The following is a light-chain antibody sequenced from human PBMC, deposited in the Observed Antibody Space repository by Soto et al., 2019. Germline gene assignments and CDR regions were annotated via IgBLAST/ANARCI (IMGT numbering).Light chain of an antibody. CDR3: QSYDSSLSGSVV. J-gene: IGLJ2*01. V-gene: IGLV1-40*01. Sequence: QLVLTQPPSVSGAPGQRVTISCTGSSSNIGAGYDVHWYQQLPGTAPKLLIYGNSNRPSGVPDRFSGSKSGTSASLAITGLQAEDEADYYCQSYDSSLSGSVVFGGGTKLTAL. CDR1: SSNIGAGYD. CDR2: GNS.